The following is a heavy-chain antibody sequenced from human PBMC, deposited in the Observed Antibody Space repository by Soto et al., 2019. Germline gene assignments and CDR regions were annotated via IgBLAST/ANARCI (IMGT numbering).Heavy chain of an antibody. CDR1: GGSVSRDSNF. CDR3: ARGYSHYAH. CDR2: IYYSGPT. D-gene: IGHD4-4*01. Sequence: SETLSLTCTVSGGSVSRDSNFWSWIRQPPGKGLEWIGYIYYSGPTRYNPSLESRVTISIDSSKNQVSLNLTSVTAADAAVYYCARGYSHYAHWGRGTLVTVSS. J-gene: IGHJ4*02. V-gene: IGHV4-61*01.